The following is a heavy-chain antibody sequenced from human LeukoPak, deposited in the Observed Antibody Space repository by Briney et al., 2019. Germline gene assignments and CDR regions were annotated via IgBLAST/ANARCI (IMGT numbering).Heavy chain of an antibody. CDR1: GYTFTSYD. D-gene: IGHD2-15*01. J-gene: IGHJ5*02. CDR2: MNPNSGNT. V-gene: IGHV1-8*01. CDR3: ARAHKRYCSGGTCYSGFDP. Sequence: ASVKVSCKASGYTFTSYDINWVRQATGQGLEWVGWMNPNSGNTGYAQKFQGRVTMTRNTSISTAYMELSSLRSEDTAVYYCARAHKRYCSGGTCYSGFDPWGQGTLATVSS.